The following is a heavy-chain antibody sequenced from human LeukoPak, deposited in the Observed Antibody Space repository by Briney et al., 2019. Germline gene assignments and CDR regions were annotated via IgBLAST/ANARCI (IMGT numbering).Heavy chain of an antibody. CDR3: AEGVDTAMVFDY. D-gene: IGHD5-18*01. CDR1: GFTVSSNY. CDR2: IYSGGST. J-gene: IGHJ4*02. Sequence: GGSLRLSCAASGFTVSSNYMSWARRAPGKGLEWVSVIYSGGSTYYADSVKGRFTISRDNSKNTLYLQMNSLRAEDTAVYYCAEGVDTAMVFDYWGQGTLVTVSS. V-gene: IGHV3-66*01.